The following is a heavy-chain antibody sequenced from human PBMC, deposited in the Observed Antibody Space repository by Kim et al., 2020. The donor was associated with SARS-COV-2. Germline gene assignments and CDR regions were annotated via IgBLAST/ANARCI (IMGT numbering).Heavy chain of an antibody. D-gene: IGHD3-10*01. V-gene: IGHV4-4*02. J-gene: IGHJ4*02. CDR3: ARVGDYYGSGSYDY. Sequence: NPPLKGRVTISVDKSKNPFSLKLSSVTAADTAVYYCARVGDYYGSGSYDYWGQGTLVTVSS.